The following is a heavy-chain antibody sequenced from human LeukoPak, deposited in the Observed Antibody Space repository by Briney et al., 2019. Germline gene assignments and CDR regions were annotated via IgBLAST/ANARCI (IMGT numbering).Heavy chain of an antibody. D-gene: IGHD6-19*01. J-gene: IGHJ5*02. Sequence: GGSLRLSCAASGFTFSSYAMHWVRQAPGKGLEWVAVISYGGSNKYYADSVKGRFTISRDNAKNSLYLQMNSLRAEDTAVYYCARTAGTMPWGQGTLVTVSS. CDR3: ARTAGTMP. CDR2: ISYGGSNK. V-gene: IGHV3-30*04. CDR1: GFTFSSYA.